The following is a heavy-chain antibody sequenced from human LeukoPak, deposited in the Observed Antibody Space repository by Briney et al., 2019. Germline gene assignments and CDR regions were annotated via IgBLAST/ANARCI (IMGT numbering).Heavy chain of an antibody. Sequence: ASVKVSCKASGYTFTGYYMHWVRQAPGQGLEWMGWINPNSGGTNYAQKFQGRVTMTRDTSISTAYMELSRLRSDDTAVYYCARMLVTTSNNLHSIPIENEGNYYYYYYMDVWGKGTTVTVSS. V-gene: IGHV1-2*02. CDR3: ARMLVTTSNNLHSIPIENEGNYYYYYYMDV. CDR2: INPNSGGT. D-gene: IGHD4-17*01. CDR1: GYTFTGYY. J-gene: IGHJ6*03.